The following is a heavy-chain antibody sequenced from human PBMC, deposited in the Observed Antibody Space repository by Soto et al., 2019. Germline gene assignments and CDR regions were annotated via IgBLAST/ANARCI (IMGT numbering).Heavy chain of an antibody. Sequence: QVQLVQSGAEVKKPGASVKVSCKASGYTFTGYYMHWVRQAPGQGLEWMGWINPNSGGTNYAQTFQVWVTMTRHTSISTAYRGLSRLRSVDTAAYYCARSRGSYSPDAFDIWGQGTMVTVSS. D-gene: IGHD1-26*01. CDR3: ARSRGSYSPDAFDI. CDR1: GYTFTGYY. J-gene: IGHJ3*02. V-gene: IGHV1-2*04. CDR2: INPNSGGT.